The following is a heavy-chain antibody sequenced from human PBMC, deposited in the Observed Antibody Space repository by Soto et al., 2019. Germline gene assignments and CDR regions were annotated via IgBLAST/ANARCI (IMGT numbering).Heavy chain of an antibody. CDR2: IWYDGTNK. CDR1: GFTFSTYG. V-gene: IGHV3-33*01. CDR3: ARPFRATYAGYYFYGMDV. Sequence: GGSLRLSCAASGFTFSTYGMHWVRQAPGKGLEWVAVIWYDGTNKYYADSVKGRFTISRDNSKNTLYLEINSLRAEDTAVYYCARPFRATYAGYYFYGMDVWGQETTDTVSS. D-gene: IGHD4-17*01. J-gene: IGHJ6*02.